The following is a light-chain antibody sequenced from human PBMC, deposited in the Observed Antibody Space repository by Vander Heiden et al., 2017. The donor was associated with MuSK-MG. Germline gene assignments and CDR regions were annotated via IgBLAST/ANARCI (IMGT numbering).Light chain of an antibody. CDR1: QSLSSN. CDR2: GTS. CDR3: QQYNNWPLLT. V-gene: IGKV3-15*01. Sequence: EIVMTQSPATLSVSPGERATLSCRASQSLSSNLAWYQHKPGHAPRLLIYGTSTRATGIPARFSGSGSGTEFTLTISSLQSEDFAVYYCQQYNNWPLLTFGGGTKVEIK. J-gene: IGKJ4*01.